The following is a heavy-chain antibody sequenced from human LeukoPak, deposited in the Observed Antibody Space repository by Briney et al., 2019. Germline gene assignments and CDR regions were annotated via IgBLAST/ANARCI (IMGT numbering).Heavy chain of an antibody. V-gene: IGHV3-33*01. Sequence: PGGSLRLSCAASGFTFSSYGMHWVRQAPGKGLEWAAVIWYDGSNKYYADSVKGRFTISRDNSKNTLYLQMNSLRAEDTAVYYCARDDKEVVVAATFDYWGQGTLVTVAS. CDR3: ARDDKEVVVAATFDY. CDR1: GFTFSSYG. D-gene: IGHD2-15*01. CDR2: IWYDGSNK. J-gene: IGHJ4*02.